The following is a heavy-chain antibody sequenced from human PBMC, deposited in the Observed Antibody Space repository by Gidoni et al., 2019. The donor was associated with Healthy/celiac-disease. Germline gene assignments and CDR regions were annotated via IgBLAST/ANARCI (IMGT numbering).Heavy chain of an antibody. CDR2: INAGNGNT. Sequence: QVQLVQSGAEVKKPGASVKVSCKASGYTFTSYAMHWVRQAPGQRLEWMGWINAGNGNTKYSQKFQGRVTITRDTSASTAYMELSSLRSEDTAVYYCARQYYYGSGSYGWFDPWGQGTLVTVSS. J-gene: IGHJ5*02. V-gene: IGHV1-3*01. D-gene: IGHD3-10*01. CDR3: ARQYYYGSGSYGWFDP. CDR1: GYTFTSYA.